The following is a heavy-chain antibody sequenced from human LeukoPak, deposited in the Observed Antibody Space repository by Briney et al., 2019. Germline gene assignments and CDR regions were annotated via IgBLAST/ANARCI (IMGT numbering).Heavy chain of an antibody. CDR1: VGSISDSNHF. J-gene: IGHJ4*02. CDR2: IWNSGNS. CDR3: ARGVDGYNPDY. V-gene: IGHV4-31*03. Sequence: SEALSLTCTVSVGSISDSNHFWTWIRQLPGGGLEWIGYIWNSGNSYCNPSLKSRAIISADTSKRQFSLTLISVTAADTAVYYCARGVDGYNPDYWGQGTLVTVSS. D-gene: IGHD5-24*01.